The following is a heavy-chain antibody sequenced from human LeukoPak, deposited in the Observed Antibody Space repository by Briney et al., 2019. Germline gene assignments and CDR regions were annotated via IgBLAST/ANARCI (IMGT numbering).Heavy chain of an antibody. CDR2: ISNSSSTI. Sequence: AGGSLRLSCAASTFTFSTYSMSCVRQAPGKGLEWVSYISNSSSTIYYADSMKGRFTISRDSAKNSLYLQMNSLRAEDTAVYYCARSGAFDIWGQGTMVTVSS. CDR3: ARSGAFDI. J-gene: IGHJ3*02. CDR1: TFTFSTYS. V-gene: IGHV3-48*01.